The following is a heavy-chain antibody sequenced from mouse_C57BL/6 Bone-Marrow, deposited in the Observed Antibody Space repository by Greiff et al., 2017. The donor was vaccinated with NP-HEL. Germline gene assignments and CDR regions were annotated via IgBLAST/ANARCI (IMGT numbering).Heavy chain of an antibody. CDR1: GYTFTSYW. J-gene: IGHJ2*01. Sequence: QVQLKQSGAELVMPGASVKLSCKASGYTFTSYWMHWVKQRPGQGLEWIGEIDPSDSYTNYNQKFKGKSTLTVDKSSSTAYMQLSSLTSEDSAVYYCARHPFDYWGQGTTLTVSS. V-gene: IGHV1-69*01. CDR2: IDPSDSYT. CDR3: ARHPFDY.